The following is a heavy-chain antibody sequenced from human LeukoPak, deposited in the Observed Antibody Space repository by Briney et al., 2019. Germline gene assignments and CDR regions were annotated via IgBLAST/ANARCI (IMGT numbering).Heavy chain of an antibody. CDR2: INPSGSSA. CDR1: GYSFTSYY. CDR3: ARGSLPYYDFWSGYPRYYYYYMDV. D-gene: IGHD3-3*01. V-gene: IGHV1-46*01. J-gene: IGHJ6*03. Sequence: GASVKVSCKASGYSFTSYYMHWVRQAPGQGLEWMGFINPSGSSAAYAQKFQGRLTMTRDMFTSTDYMELTSLTSDDTAVYYCARGSLPYYDFWSGYPRYYYYYMDVWGKGTTVTVSS.